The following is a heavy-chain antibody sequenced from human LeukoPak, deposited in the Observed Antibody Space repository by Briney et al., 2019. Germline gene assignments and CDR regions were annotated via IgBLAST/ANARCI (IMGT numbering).Heavy chain of an antibody. CDR2: INHSGST. V-gene: IGHV4-34*01. Sequence: SETLSLTCTVSGGSISSYYWSWIRQPPGKGLEWIGEINHSGSTNYNPSHKSRVTISVDTSKNQFSLKLSSVTAADTAVYYCARRIKIVVVPAAQKVFDPWGQGTLVTVSS. CDR1: GGSISSYY. J-gene: IGHJ5*02. D-gene: IGHD2-2*01. CDR3: ARRIKIVVVPAAQKVFDP.